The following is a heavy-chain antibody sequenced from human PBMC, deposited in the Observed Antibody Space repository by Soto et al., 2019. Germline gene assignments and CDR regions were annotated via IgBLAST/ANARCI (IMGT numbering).Heavy chain of an antibody. CDR1: GFSLSTSGVG. Sequence: GSGPTLVNPTQTLTLTCTFSGFSLSTSGVGVGWIRQPPGKALEWLALIYWDDDKRYSPSLKSRLTITKDTSKNQVVLTMTDMYPVDTATYYCAHSSHTMVRGVIITTFDYWGQGTLVTVSS. CDR3: AHSSHTMVRGVIITTFDY. J-gene: IGHJ4*02. V-gene: IGHV2-5*02. CDR2: IYWDDDK. D-gene: IGHD3-10*01.